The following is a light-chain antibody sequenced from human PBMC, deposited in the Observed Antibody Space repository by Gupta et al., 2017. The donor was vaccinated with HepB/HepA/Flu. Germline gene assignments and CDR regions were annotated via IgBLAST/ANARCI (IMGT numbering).Light chain of an antibody. CDR1: QTISNN. CDR2: GAS. V-gene: IGKV3-15*01. Sequence: VLPQSPATLSVSPGERATLSCRASQTISNNLAWYQQKPGKAPRVIMDGASIRATGTPARFSGSGSGTEFTLTISSLQSEDFALYFCQHYNNGPLTFGQGTKVEIK. CDR3: QHYNNGPLT. J-gene: IGKJ2*01.